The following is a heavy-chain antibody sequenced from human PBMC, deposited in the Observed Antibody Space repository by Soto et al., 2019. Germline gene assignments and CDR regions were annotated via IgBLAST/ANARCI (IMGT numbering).Heavy chain of an antibody. D-gene: IGHD3-22*01. V-gene: IGHV1-69*12. J-gene: IGHJ6*02. CDR2: IIPIFDTA. CDR3: AGHSSGVPGYYYGMDV. CDR1: GGTFSSYA. Sequence: QVQLVQSGAEVKKPGSSVKVSCKASGGTFSSYAISWVRQAPGQGLEWMGGIIPIFDTADYAQKFQGRVTITADESTNXAYMGLSSLRSEDTAVYYCAGHSSGVPGYYYGMDVWGQGTTVTVSS.